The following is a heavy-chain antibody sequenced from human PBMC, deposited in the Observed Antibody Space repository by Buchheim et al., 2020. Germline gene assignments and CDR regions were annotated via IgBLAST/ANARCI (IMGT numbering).Heavy chain of an antibody. J-gene: IGHJ4*02. CDR2: ISCSGGST. D-gene: IGHD1-26*01. CDR1: GFTFSSYA. Sequence: EVQLLESGGGLVQPGGSLRLSCAASGFTFSSYAMSWVRQAPGKGLEWVSAISCSGGSTDYADSVKGRFTIFRDNSKNTLYLKMNSLRAEDTAVYYCANHGIGYGDYFDYWGQGTL. V-gene: IGHV3-23*01. CDR3: ANHGIGYGDYFDY.